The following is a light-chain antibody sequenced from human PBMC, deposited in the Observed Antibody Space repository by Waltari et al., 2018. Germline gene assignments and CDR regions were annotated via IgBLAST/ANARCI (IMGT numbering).Light chain of an antibody. CDR3: QHYSASSFT. J-gene: IGKJ4*01. V-gene: IGKV1-5*01. Sequence: DIQMTQSPSTLSASVGDRVTITCRVSENVDNWLAWYQQRPGESPHLLILYASTLEKGVPSRFSGSGSGTEFTLTISSLQPDDFATYYCQHYSASSFTFGGGTKLEIK. CDR2: YAS. CDR1: ENVDNW.